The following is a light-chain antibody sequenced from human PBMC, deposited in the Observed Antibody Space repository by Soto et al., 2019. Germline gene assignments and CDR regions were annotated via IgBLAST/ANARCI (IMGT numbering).Light chain of an antibody. V-gene: IGKV3-20*01. CDR2: GAS. CDR1: QTLSSTF. J-gene: IGKJ1*01. CDR3: QQSGNSPWT. Sequence: EIVLTQSPGTLSLSPGERATLSCRASQTLSSTFLAWYQQRRDQAPRLLIYGASSRATDIPHRFSGSGSGTDFTLTISSLEPEDSAVYYCQQSGNSPWTFGQGTKVEIK.